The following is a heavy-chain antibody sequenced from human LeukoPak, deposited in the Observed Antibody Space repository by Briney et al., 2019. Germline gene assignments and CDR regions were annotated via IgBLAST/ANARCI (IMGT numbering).Heavy chain of an antibody. CDR1: GDSVSTNSGA. Sequence: SQTLSLTCAISGDSVSTNSGAWNWPRQSPSRGLEWLGRTYYNSKWYTDYAISVESRITFNSDTSKNHFSLQLNSVTTEDTAVYYCAKSSWAANKGGFNSWGQGTLVTVSS. V-gene: IGHV6-1*01. CDR2: TYYNSKWYT. D-gene: IGHD1/OR15-1a*01. J-gene: IGHJ4*02. CDR3: AKSSWAANKGGFNS.